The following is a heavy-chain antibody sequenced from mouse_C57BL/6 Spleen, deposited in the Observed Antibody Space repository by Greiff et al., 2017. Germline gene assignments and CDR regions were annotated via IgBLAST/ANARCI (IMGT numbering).Heavy chain of an antibody. CDR1: GYTFTDYY. CDR3: ARSDGFDY. V-gene: IGHV1-19*01. D-gene: IGHD2-3*01. Sequence: VQLQQSGPVLVKPGASVKMSCKASGYTFTDYYMNWVKPSHGKSLEWIGVINPYNGGTSYNQKFKGKATLTVYKSSSTAYMELNSLTSEDSAVYYCARSDGFDYWGQGTTLTVSS. CDR2: INPYNGGT. J-gene: IGHJ2*01.